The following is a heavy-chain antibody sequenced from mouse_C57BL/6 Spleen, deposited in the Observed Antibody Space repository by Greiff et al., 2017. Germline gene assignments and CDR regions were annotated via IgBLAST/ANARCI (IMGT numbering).Heavy chain of an antibody. CDR1: GYAFTNYL. V-gene: IGHV1-54*01. CDR3: ARDYGSSYGYFYY. Sequence: VKLMESGAELVRPGTSVKVSCKASGYAFTNYLIEWVKQRPGQGLEWIGVINPGSGGTNYNEKFKGKATLTADKSSSTAYMQLSSLTSEDSAVYFCARDYGSSYGYFYYWGQGTTLTVSS. J-gene: IGHJ2*01. D-gene: IGHD1-1*01. CDR2: INPGSGGT.